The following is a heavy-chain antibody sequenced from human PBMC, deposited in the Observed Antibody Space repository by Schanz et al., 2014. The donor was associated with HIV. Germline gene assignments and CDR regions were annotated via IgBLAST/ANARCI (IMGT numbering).Heavy chain of an antibody. J-gene: IGHJ3*02. CDR2: IRTKAAGYST. D-gene: IGHD4-17*01. CDR3: ARGDYGNYRGIVGFDM. V-gene: IGHV3-72*01. CDR1: AFMFSDHY. Sequence: VQLLESGGGLVQPGGSLRLSCAASAFMFSDHYMDWVRQPPGKGLEWVGRIRTKAAGYSTVYAASVRGRFTVSRDDSKNLLYLQMNSLETEDMAVYYCARGDYGNYRGIVGFDMWGQGTMVTVSS.